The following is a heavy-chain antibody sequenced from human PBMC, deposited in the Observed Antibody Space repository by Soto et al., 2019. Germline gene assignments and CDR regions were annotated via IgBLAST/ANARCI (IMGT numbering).Heavy chain of an antibody. J-gene: IGHJ4*02. V-gene: IGHV3-9*01. D-gene: IGHD5-12*01. CDR2: ISWNSGSI. CDR1: GFTFDDYA. Sequence: EVQLVESGGGLVQPGRSLRLSCAASGFTFDDYAMHWVRQAPGKGLEWVSGISWNSGSIGYADSVKGRFTISRDNAKNSLYLQMNSLRAEDTALYYCAKDITKGIVATSRGYWGQGTLVTVSS. CDR3: AKDITKGIVATSRGY.